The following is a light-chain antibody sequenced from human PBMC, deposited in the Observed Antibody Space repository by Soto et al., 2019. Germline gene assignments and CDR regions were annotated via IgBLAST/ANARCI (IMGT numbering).Light chain of an antibody. CDR1: SVHSSYI. Sequence: QSVLTQSSSASASLGSSVSLTCTLRSVHSSYIIAWHQQQPGKAPRYLMKLEGSGSYNKGSGVPDRFSGSSSGADRYLTISNLQFEDEADYYCETWDSNTYVFGTGTKLIVL. CDR2: LEGSGSY. V-gene: IGLV4-60*02. CDR3: ETWDSNTYV. J-gene: IGLJ1*01.